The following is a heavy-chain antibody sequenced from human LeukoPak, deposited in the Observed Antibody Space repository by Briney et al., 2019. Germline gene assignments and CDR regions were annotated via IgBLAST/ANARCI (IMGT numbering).Heavy chain of an antibody. V-gene: IGHV4-59*01. CDR1: GGSISSYY. CDR3: ARDRYDYVWGSYRYFHYMDV. CDR2: IYYSGST. Sequence: TSETLSLTCTVSGGSISSYYWSWIRQPPGKGLEWIGYIYYSGSTNYNPSLKSRVTISVDTSKNQFSLKLSSVTAADTAVYYCARDRYDYVWGSYRYFHYMDVWGKGTTVTISS. J-gene: IGHJ6*03. D-gene: IGHD3-16*02.